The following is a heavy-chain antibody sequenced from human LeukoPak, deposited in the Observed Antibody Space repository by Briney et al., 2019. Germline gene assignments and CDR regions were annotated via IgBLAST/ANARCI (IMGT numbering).Heavy chain of an antibody. CDR1: GFTFDDYA. Sequence: GRSLRLSCAASGFTFDDYAMHWVRQVPGKGLEWVSGISWNSGFIAYSDSVKGRFTISRDNAKNSLYLQINSLTAEDTALYYCARGWLTVTTNSFDYWGQGTLVTVSS. CDR3: ARGWLTVTTNSFDY. CDR2: ISWNSGFI. V-gene: IGHV3-9*01. J-gene: IGHJ4*02. D-gene: IGHD4-17*01.